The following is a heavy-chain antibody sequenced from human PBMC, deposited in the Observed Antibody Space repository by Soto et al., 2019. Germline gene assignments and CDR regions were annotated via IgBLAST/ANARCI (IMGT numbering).Heavy chain of an antibody. CDR3: ASNTMNYYDSSGLFY. CDR1: GGSISSGGYY. CDR2: IYYSGST. V-gene: IGHV4-31*03. J-gene: IGHJ4*02. Sequence: QVQLQESGPGLVKPSQTLFLTCTVSGGSISSGGYYWSWIRQHPGKGLEWIGYIYYSGSTYYNPSLKSRVTISVDKSKQQLYLKLSSVTAADTAVYYCASNTMNYYDSSGLFYWGQGTLVTVSS. D-gene: IGHD3-22*01.